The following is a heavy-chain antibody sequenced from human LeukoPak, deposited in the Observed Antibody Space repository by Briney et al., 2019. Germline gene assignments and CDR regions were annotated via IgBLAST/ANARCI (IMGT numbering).Heavy chain of an antibody. D-gene: IGHD2-15*01. V-gene: IGHV3-20*04. CDR2: INWNGGST. J-gene: IGHJ4*01. CDR1: GFTFDDYG. Sequence: GGSLRLSCAASGFTFDDYGMSWVRQAPGKGLEWVSGINWNGGSTGYADSVKGRFTISRDNAKNSLYLQMNSLRAEDTALYYCARGRYCSGGSCYSFPFDYWGQEPWSPSPQ. CDR3: ARGRYCSGGSCYSFPFDY.